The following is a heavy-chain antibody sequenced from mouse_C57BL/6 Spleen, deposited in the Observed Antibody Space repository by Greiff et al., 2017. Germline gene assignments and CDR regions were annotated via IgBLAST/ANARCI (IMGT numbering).Heavy chain of an antibody. CDR3: ARTSGSPLYCDY. V-gene: IGHV5-17*01. D-gene: IGHD1-1*01. CDR2: ISSGSSTI. Sequence: DVMLVESGGGLVKPGGSLKLSCEASGFTFSDYGMHWVRQAPEKGLEWVAYISSGSSTIYYADTVKGRFTISRDNAKNTLFLQLTSLRSEDTAMFYCARTSGSPLYCDYWGQGTTLTVSS. CDR1: GFTFSDYG. J-gene: IGHJ2*01.